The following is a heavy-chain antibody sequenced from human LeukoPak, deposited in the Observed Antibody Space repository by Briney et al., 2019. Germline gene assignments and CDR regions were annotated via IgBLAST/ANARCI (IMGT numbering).Heavy chain of an antibody. CDR3: ARATGVDFDY. CDR1: GGSFSGYY. V-gene: IGHV4-34*01. D-gene: IGHD7-27*01. J-gene: IGHJ4*02. CDR2: INHSGST. Sequence: SETLSLTCAVYGGSFSGYYWSWIRQPPGKGLEWIGEINHSGSTNYNPSLKSRVTISVDTSKNQFSLKLSSVTAADTVVYYCARATGVDFDYWGQGTLVTVSS.